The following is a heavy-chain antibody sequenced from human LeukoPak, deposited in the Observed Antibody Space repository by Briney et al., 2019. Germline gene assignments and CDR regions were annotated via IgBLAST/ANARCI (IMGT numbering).Heavy chain of an antibody. CDR1: GYTFTSYG. Sequence: ASVKVSCKASGYTFTSYGISWVRQAPGQGLEWMGWISAYNGNTNYAQKLQGRVTMTTDTSTSTAYMELRSLRSDDTAVYYCARDITMIVVVSTSGDAFDIWGQGTMVTVSS. CDR2: ISAYNGNT. D-gene: IGHD3-22*01. V-gene: IGHV1-18*01. J-gene: IGHJ3*02. CDR3: ARDITMIVVVSTSGDAFDI.